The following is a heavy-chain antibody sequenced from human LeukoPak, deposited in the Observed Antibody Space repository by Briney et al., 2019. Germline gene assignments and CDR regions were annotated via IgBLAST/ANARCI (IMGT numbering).Heavy chain of an antibody. V-gene: IGHV3-30*03. CDR1: GFTFSRHW. CDR2: ISYDGSNK. Sequence: GGSLRLSCAASGFTFSRHWMTWVRQAPGRGLEWVAVISYDGSNKYYADSVKGRFTISRDNSKNTLYLQMNSLRAEDTAVYYCARDRDTAMVHDAFDIWGQGTMVTVSS. D-gene: IGHD5-18*01. J-gene: IGHJ3*02. CDR3: ARDRDTAMVHDAFDI.